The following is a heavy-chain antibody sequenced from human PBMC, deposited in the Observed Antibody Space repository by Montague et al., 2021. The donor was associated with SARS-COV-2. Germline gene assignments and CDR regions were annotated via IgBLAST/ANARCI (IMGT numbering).Heavy chain of an antibody. CDR2: VYPLATN. J-gene: IGHJ5*02. Sequence: TLSLTCTVSGVSITSDIYFWHWFRQPTGKGLEWIGRVYPLATNKYNPSLRSRLTLAFDTSKNQISLNLTSVTAADAAVYYCASYDFWSGYTDDLWGPGIRVTVSS. CDR3: ASYDFWSGYTDDL. D-gene: IGHD3-3*01. CDR1: GVSITSDIYF. V-gene: IGHV4-61*02.